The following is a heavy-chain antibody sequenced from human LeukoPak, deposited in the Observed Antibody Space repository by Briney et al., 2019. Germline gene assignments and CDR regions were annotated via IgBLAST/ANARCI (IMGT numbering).Heavy chain of an antibody. CDR3: ARGAYYYGSGSTWVYYYYMDV. J-gene: IGHJ6*03. D-gene: IGHD3-10*01. CDR1: GYTFTSYG. CDR2: ISAYNGNT. V-gene: IGHV1-18*04. Sequence: ASVKLSFNASGYTFTSYGISWVRQAPGQPLEWMGWISAYNGNTNYAQKLQGRVTMTTDTSTSTAYMELRSLRSDDTAVYYCARGAYYYGSGSTWVYYYYMDVWGKGTTVTISS.